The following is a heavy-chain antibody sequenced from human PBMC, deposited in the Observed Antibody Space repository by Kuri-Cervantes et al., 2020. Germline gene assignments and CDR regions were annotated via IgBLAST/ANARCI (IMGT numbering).Heavy chain of an antibody. V-gene: IGHV1-69*06. CDR1: GGTFSSYA. J-gene: IGHJ5*02. CDR2: IIPIFGTA. D-gene: IGHD2-15*01. CDR3: ASSPHCSGGSCYWFDP. Sequence: SVKVSCKASGGTFSSYAISWVRQAPGQGLEWMGGIIPIFGTANYAQKFQGRVTITADKSTSTAYMELSSLRSEDTAVYYCASSPHCSGGSCYWFDPWGQGTLVTDSS.